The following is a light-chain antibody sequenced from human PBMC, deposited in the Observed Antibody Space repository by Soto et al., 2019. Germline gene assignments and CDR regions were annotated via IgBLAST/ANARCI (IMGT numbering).Light chain of an antibody. CDR2: GAS. J-gene: IGKJ3*01. CDR1: QSVSSK. V-gene: IGKV3-15*01. Sequence: EVVMTQSPATLSVSPGEGATLSCRASQSVSSKLAWYQQKPGQAPRLLIYGASTRATGIPARFSGSESGTEFSLTISSLQSEDFAVYYCQQYDNWPFTFGPGTKVEIK. CDR3: QQYDNWPFT.